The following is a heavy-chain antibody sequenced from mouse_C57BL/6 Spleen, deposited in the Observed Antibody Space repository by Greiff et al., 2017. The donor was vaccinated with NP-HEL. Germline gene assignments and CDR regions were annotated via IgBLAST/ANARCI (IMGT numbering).Heavy chain of an antibody. CDR2: IYPSDSET. Sequence: VQLQQPGAELVRPGSSVKLSCKASGYTFTSYWMDWVKQRPGQGLEWIGNIYPSDSETHYNQKFKDKATLTVDKSSSTAYMQLSSLTSEDSAVYYCARSSSLYYFDYWGQGTTLTVSS. CDR1: GYTFTSYW. J-gene: IGHJ2*01. D-gene: IGHD1-1*01. V-gene: IGHV1-61*01. CDR3: ARSSSLYYFDY.